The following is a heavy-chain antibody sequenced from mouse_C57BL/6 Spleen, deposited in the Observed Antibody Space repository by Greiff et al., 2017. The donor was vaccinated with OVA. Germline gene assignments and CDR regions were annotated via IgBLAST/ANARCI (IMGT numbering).Heavy chain of an antibody. CDR1: GYTFTSYG. CDR3: ARHYSNYYDMDY. J-gene: IGHJ4*01. V-gene: IGHV1-81*01. D-gene: IGHD2-5*01. CDR2: IYPRSGNT. Sequence: QVQLKQSGAELARPGASVKLSCKASGYTFTSYGISWVKQRTGQGLEWIGEIYPRSGNTYYNEKFKGKATLTADKSSSTAYMELRSLTSEDSAVYFCARHYSNYYDMDYWGQGTSVTVSS.